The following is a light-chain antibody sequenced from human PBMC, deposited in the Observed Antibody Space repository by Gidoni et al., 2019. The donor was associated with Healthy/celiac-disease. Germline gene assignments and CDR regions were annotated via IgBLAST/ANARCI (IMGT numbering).Light chain of an antibody. V-gene: IGKV3-11*01. J-gene: IGKJ2*01. Sequence: EIVLTQSPATLSLSPGERATLSCRDSQSVSSYLAWYQQKPGQAPRLLIYDASNRATGIPARFSGSGSGTDFTLTISSLEPEDFAVYSCQQRSNWPYTFGQGTKLEIK. CDR1: QSVSSY. CDR3: QQRSNWPYT. CDR2: DAS.